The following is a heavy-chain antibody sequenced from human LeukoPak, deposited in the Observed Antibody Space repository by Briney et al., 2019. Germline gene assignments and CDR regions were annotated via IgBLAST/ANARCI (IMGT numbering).Heavy chain of an antibody. CDR2: INPNSGGT. V-gene: IGHV1-2*02. D-gene: IGHD2-2*01. Sequence: GASVKVSCKASGYTFTGYYMHWVRQAPGQGLEWMGWINPNSGGTNYAQKFQGRVTMTRDTPISTAYMELSRLRSDDTAVYYCARTRYCSSTSCYGYFDYWGQGTLVTVSS. CDR3: ARTRYCSSTSCYGYFDY. J-gene: IGHJ4*02. CDR1: GYTFTGYY.